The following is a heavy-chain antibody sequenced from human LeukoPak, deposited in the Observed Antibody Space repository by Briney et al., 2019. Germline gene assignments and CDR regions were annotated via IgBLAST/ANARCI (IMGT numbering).Heavy chain of an antibody. CDR2: IYYSGST. Sequence: PSETLSLTCTISGGSINSYYRSWIRQPPGKGLEWIGYIYYSGSTNYNPSLKSRVTISVDTSKNQFSLRLTSVTAADTAIYYCARHPELYFFDYWGQGTLVTVSS. J-gene: IGHJ4*02. CDR3: ARHPELYFFDY. D-gene: IGHD3-10*01. V-gene: IGHV4-59*01. CDR1: GGSINSYY.